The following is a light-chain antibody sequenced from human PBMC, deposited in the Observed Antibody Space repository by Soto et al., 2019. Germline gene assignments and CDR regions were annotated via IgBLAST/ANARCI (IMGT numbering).Light chain of an antibody. CDR2: GNS. J-gene: IGLJ1*01. Sequence: QSVLTPPPSVSGAPGQRVTISCTGSSSNIGAGYDVHWYQQLPGTAPKLLIYGNSNRPSGVPDRFSGSKSGTSASLAITGLQAEDEADYYCQSYDSSLSGPYVFGTGTKVT. V-gene: IGLV1-40*01. CDR3: QSYDSSLSGPYV. CDR1: SSNIGAGYD.